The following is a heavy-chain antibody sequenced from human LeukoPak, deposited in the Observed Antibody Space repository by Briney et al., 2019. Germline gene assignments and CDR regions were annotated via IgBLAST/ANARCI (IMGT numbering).Heavy chain of an antibody. V-gene: IGHV1-18*01. D-gene: IGHD3-22*01. CDR2: ISAYNGNT. Sequence: ASVKVSCKASGYTFTSYGISWVRQAPGQGLEWMGWISAYNGNTNYAQKLQGRVTMTTDTSTSTAYVELRSLRSDDTAVYYCAIHYYNSSGYYAQSGFDYWGQGTLVTVSS. J-gene: IGHJ4*02. CDR3: AIHYYNSSGYYAQSGFDY. CDR1: GYTFTSYG.